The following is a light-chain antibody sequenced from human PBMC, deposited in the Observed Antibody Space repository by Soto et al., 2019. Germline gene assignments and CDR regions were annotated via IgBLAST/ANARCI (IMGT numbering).Light chain of an antibody. Sequence: EIVTTQSPVTLSVSPGERATLSCRTSQSVSSDLAWYQQKPGQAPRRLIYGAFNRATGVPARFSGSGSGTEFTLTISSLQSEDSAVYYCQQYNNWPPITFGQGTRLEIK. J-gene: IGKJ5*01. CDR3: QQYNNWPPIT. CDR2: GAF. CDR1: QSVSSD. V-gene: IGKV3-15*01.